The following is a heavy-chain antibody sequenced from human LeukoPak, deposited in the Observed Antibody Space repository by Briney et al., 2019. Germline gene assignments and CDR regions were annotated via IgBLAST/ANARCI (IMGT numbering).Heavy chain of an antibody. Sequence: SGTLSLTCAVSGGSISSISWWNWVRQPPGKGLEWIGETHYSGRTKYIPSLKSRVTISVDTSKNQFSLKLTSMTAADTAIYYCATFSTVVLSPYDALDIWGQGTMVTVSS. V-gene: IGHV4-4*02. CDR3: ATFSTVVLSPYDALDI. CDR1: GGSISSISW. D-gene: IGHD2/OR15-2a*01. CDR2: THYSGRT. J-gene: IGHJ3*02.